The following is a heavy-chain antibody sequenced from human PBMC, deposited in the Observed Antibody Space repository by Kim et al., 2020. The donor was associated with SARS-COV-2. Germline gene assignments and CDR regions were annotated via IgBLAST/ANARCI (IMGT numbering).Heavy chain of an antibody. Sequence: SETLSLTCAVYGGSFSGYYWSWIRQPPGKGLEWIGEINHSGSTNYNPSLKSRVTISVDTSKNQFSLKLSSVTAADTAVYYCARAPLNIAARHYYMDVWGKGTTVTVSS. V-gene: IGHV4-34*01. J-gene: IGHJ6*03. D-gene: IGHD6-6*01. CDR3: ARAPLNIAARHYYMDV. CDR2: INHSGST. CDR1: GGSFSGYY.